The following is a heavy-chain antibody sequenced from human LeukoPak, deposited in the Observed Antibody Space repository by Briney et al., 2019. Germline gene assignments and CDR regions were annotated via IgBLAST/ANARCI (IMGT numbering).Heavy chain of an antibody. J-gene: IGHJ6*02. CDR2: IYYSGST. V-gene: IGHV4-31*03. CDR3: ARGVGYDLTYYYYGMDV. Sequence: PSQTLPLTCTVSGGSISSGGYYWSWIRQHPGKGLEWIGYIYYSGSTYYNPSLKSRVTISVDTSKNQFSLKLSSVTAADTAVYYCARGVGYDLTYYYYGMDVWGQGTTVTVSS. D-gene: IGHD5-12*01. CDR1: GGSISSGGYY.